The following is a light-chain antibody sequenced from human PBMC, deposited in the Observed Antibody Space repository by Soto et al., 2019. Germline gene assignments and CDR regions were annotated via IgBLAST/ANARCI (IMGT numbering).Light chain of an antibody. CDR1: SSDVGGYNY. Sequence: QSALTQPASVSGSPGQSITISCTGTSSDVGGYNYVSWYQQHPGKAPKLMIYDVSNRPSGASNRFSGSKSGNTASLTISGLQAEVEADYYCSSYTSSSTLGVVFGGGTKLTVL. CDR2: DVS. CDR3: SSYTSSSTLGVV. V-gene: IGLV2-14*01. J-gene: IGLJ2*01.